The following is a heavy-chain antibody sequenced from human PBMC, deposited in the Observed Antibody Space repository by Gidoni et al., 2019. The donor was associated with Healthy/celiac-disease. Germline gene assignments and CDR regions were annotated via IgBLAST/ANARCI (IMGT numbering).Heavy chain of an antibody. CDR3: ASPFMTSLSGMDV. Sequence: QLQLQESGPGLAKPSQTLSLTCTVSGGSISSSSYYWGWIRQPPGKGLEWIGSIYYSGSTYYNPSLKSRVTISVDTSKNQFSLKLSSVTAADTAVYYCASPFMTSLSGMDVWGQGTTVTVSS. D-gene: IGHD3-16*01. V-gene: IGHV4-39*01. CDR1: GGSISSSSYY. J-gene: IGHJ6*02. CDR2: IYYSGST.